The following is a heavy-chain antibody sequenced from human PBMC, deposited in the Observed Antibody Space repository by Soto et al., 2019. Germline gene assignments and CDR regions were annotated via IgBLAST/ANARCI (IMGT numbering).Heavy chain of an antibody. CDR2: INPATGAA. J-gene: IGHJ3*02. V-gene: IGHV1-2*02. Sequence: QLHLVQSGAVVKKPGASVTVSCSASGYPVTAYYMHWVRQAPGRGLEWMGGINPATGAAKYTQTFQGRVTMTRDTSTSTVFMELGGLTSEDTAVFYCARGGVVGVAGSAAFDMWGQWTLVTVSS. CDR3: ARGGVVGVAGSAAFDM. D-gene: IGHD3-3*01. CDR1: GYPVTAYY.